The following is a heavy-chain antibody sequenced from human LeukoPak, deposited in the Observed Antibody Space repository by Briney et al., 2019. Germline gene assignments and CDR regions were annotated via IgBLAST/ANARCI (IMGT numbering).Heavy chain of an antibody. CDR1: GFTFSSYA. CDR3: AELGITMIGGV. J-gene: IGHJ6*04. Sequence: PGGSLRLSCAASGFTFSSYAMSWVRQAPGKGLEWVSGITASGGSTYHADSVKGRFTISRDNAKNSLYLQMNSLRAEDTAVYYCAELGITMIGGVWGKGTTVTISS. CDR2: ITASGGST. V-gene: IGHV3-23*01. D-gene: IGHD3-10*02.